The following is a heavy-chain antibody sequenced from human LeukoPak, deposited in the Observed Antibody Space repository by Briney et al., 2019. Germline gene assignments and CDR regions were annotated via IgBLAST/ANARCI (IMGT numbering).Heavy chain of an antibody. CDR1: GGSISSSSYY. J-gene: IGHJ5*02. V-gene: IGHV4-39*07. CDR3: ARANYDILTGYSSNWFDP. CDR2: IYYSGST. D-gene: IGHD3-9*01. Sequence: SETLSLTCTVSGGSISSSSYYWGWIRQPPGKGLEWIGSIYYSGSTYYNPSLKSRVTISVDTSKNQFSLKLISVTAADTAVYYCARANYDILTGYSSNWFDPWGQGTLVTVSS.